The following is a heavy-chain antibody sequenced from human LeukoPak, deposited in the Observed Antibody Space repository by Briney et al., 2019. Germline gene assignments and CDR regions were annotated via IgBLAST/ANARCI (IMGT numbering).Heavy chain of an antibody. CDR3: ARGRNVGYCSSNSCSFDY. V-gene: IGHV4-34*01. CDR2: INHSGST. CDR1: GGSFSGYY. D-gene: IGHD2-2*01. Sequence: SETLSLTCAVHGGSFSGYYWSWIRQPPGKGLEWIGEINHSGSTNYNPSLKSRVTISGDTSNNQFSLKLTSVTAADTALYYCARGRNVGYCSSNSCSFDYCGQGTLVTVSS. J-gene: IGHJ4*02.